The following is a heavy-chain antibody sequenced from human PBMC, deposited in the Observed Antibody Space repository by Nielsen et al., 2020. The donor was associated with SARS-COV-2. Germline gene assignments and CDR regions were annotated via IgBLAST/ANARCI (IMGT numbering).Heavy chain of an antibody. Sequence: GESVKISCAASGFTFSNAWMSRVRQAPGKGLEWVANIKQDGSEKYYVDSVKGRFTISRDNAKNSLYLQMNSLRAEDTAVYYCARDYSFLSWSGYYYFDYWGQGTLVTVSS. CDR2: IKQDGSEK. J-gene: IGHJ4*02. CDR1: GFTFSNAW. D-gene: IGHD3-3*01. V-gene: IGHV3-7*03. CDR3: ARDYSFLSWSGYYYFDY.